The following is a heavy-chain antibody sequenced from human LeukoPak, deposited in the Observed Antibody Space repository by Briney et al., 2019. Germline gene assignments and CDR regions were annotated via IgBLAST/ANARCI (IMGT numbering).Heavy chain of an antibody. J-gene: IGHJ4*02. V-gene: IGHV4-34*01. CDR2: INHSGST. Sequence: SETLSLTCVVYGVSFSTYYWSWIRQPPGKGLEWIGEINHSGSTNYNPSLESRVTISVDTSNNQFYLKVNSVTAADTAVYYCASDPTGTNFDYWGQGTLVTVSS. CDR3: ASDPTGTNFDY. CDR1: GVSFSTYY. D-gene: IGHD1-1*01.